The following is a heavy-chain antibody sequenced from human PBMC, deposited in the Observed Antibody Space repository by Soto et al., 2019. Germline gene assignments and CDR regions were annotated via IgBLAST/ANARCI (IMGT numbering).Heavy chain of an antibody. J-gene: IGHJ4*02. V-gene: IGHV3-30*03. CDR2: ISYDGSNK. Sequence: QVQLVESGGGVVQPGRSLRLSCAASGFTFSSYGMHXXXXXXXXXXXXXAVISYDGSNKYYADAVKGRFTISRDNSKXXXXXXXXXXXXXXXXXXXXXXXXXXXXXXXXLFDYWGQGTLVTVSS. CDR3: XXXXXXXXXXXXLFDY. CDR1: GFTFSSYG.